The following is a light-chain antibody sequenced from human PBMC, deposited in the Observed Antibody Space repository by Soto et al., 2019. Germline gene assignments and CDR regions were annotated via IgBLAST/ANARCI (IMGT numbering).Light chain of an antibody. J-gene: IGKJ2*01. CDR2: AAS. Sequence: QMTQSPSSLSASVGEKIIITCRASRDVGSDVSWYQQKPGQAPKLLIYAASNLYTGVPSRFSGSRSGTEFTLTISSVEPEDFAVYYCQQRSNWPPSYTFGQGTKVDIK. CDR3: QQRSNWPPSYT. V-gene: IGKV1-6*01. CDR1: RDVGSD.